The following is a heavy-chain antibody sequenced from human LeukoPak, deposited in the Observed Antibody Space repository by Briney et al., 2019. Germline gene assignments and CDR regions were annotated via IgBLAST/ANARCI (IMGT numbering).Heavy chain of an antibody. CDR3: AKDPGVRVKLWFDY. D-gene: IGHD5-18*01. CDR1: GFTFSSYT. CDR2: ISGSGGST. J-gene: IGHJ4*02. Sequence: GGSLRPSCAASGFTFSSYTMSWVRQAPGKGLEWVSAISGSGGSTYYADSVKGRFTISRDNSKNTLYLQMNSLRAEDTAVYYCAKDPGVRVKLWFDYWGQGTLVTVSS. V-gene: IGHV3-23*01.